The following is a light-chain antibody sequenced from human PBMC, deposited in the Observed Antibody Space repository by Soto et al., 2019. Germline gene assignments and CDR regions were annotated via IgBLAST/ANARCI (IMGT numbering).Light chain of an antibody. Sequence: EIVMTQSPATLSVSPGERATLSCRASQSVSSNLAWYQQKPGQPPRPLIYGASTRATGIPARFSGSGSGTEFTLTISSLQSEDFAVYYCQQYNNWPLTFGPGTKVDIK. V-gene: IGKV3-15*01. J-gene: IGKJ3*01. CDR2: GAS. CDR1: QSVSSN. CDR3: QQYNNWPLT.